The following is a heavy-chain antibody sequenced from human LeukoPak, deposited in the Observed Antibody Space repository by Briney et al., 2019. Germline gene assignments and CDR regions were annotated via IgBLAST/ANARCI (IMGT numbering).Heavy chain of an antibody. CDR2: IYYSGST. J-gene: IGHJ4*02. CDR1: GGSISSSSYY. D-gene: IGHD3-3*01. V-gene: IGHV4-39*01. CDR3: VRSDDFWSGYYGY. Sequence: SETLSLTCTVSGGSISSSSYYWVWIRQPPGKGLEWIGSIYYSGSTYYNPSLKSRVTISVDTSKNQFSLELTSVTAADTAVYYCVRSDDFWSGYYGYWGQGTLVTVSS.